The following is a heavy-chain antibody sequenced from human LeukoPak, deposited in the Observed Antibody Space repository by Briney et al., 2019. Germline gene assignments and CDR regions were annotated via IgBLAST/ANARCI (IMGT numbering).Heavy chain of an antibody. Sequence: SVKVSCKASGGTFSSYAISWVRQAPGQGLEWMGRIIPILGIANYAQKFQGRVTITADKSTSTAYMELSSLRSEDTAVYYCARGPRVGMITFGGVTNIDYWGQGTPVTVSS. D-gene: IGHD3-16*01. CDR2: IIPILGIA. CDR3: ARGPRVGMITFGGVTNIDY. V-gene: IGHV1-69*04. CDR1: GGTFSSYA. J-gene: IGHJ4*02.